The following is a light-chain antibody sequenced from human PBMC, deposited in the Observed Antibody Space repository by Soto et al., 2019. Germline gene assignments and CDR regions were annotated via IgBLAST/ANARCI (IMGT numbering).Light chain of an antibody. J-gene: IGKJ5*01. V-gene: IGKV1-13*02. CDR2: DAS. CDR3: QQFNSYPPT. CDR1: QGISSA. Sequence: AIQLTQSPSSLSASVGDRVTITCRASQGISSALAWYQQKPGKAPKLLIYDASSLESGVPSRFSGSGSGTDFTLTISSLLPEDFATYYCQQFNSYPPTFGQGTRLEIK.